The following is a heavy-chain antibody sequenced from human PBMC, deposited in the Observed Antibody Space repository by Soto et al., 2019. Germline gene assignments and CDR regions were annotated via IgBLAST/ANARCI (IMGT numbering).Heavy chain of an antibody. Sequence: QVQLVESGGGVVQPGTSLRLSCAASGFTFNTYSMHWVRQAPGKGLEWVALISYGESNTYYADSVKGRFTISRDNSKSXXYXQXXSLRAEDTAVYYCARDRYIGYSFGPTYYYYYGMDVWGQGTTVTVSS. CDR3: ARDRYIGYSFGPTYYYYYGMDV. J-gene: IGHJ6*02. D-gene: IGHD5-18*01. CDR2: ISYGESNT. CDR1: GFTFNTYS. V-gene: IGHV3-30-3*01.